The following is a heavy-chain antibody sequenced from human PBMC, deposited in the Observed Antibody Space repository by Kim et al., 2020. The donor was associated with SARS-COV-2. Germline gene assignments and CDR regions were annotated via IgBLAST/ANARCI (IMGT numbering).Heavy chain of an antibody. V-gene: IGHV4-31*03. CDR3: ARSPTDDSSGLYYFDY. Sequence: SETLSLTCTVSGGSISSGGYYWSWIRQHPGKGLEWIGYIYYSGSTYYNPSLKSRVTISVDTSKNQFSLKLSSVTAADTAVYYCARSPTDDSSGLYYFDYWGQGTLVTVSS. CDR2: IYYSGST. D-gene: IGHD3-22*01. CDR1: GGSISSGGYY. J-gene: IGHJ4*02.